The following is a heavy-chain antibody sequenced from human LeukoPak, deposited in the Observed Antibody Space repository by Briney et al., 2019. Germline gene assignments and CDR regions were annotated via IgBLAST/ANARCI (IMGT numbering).Heavy chain of an antibody. D-gene: IGHD3-9*01. J-gene: IGHJ4*02. CDR2: IYYSGST. CDR3: ARGDDILTGFPFDY. CDR1: GGSISSSSYY. V-gene: IGHV4-39*07. Sequence: SETLSLTCTVSGGSISSSSYYWGWIRQPPGKGLEWIGSIYYSGSTYYNPSLKSRVTISVDTSKNQFSLKLSSVTAADTAVYYCARGDDILTGFPFDYWGQGTLVTVSS.